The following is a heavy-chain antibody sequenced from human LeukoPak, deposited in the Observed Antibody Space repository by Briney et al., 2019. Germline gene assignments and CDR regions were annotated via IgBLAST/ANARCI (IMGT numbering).Heavy chain of an antibody. J-gene: IGHJ4*02. CDR1: GGSISRDY. CDR3: ATSQAAASSFGY. CDR2: IYTSGIT. Sequence: PSETLSLTCTVSGGSISRDYWSWIRQPAGKGLEWIGRIYTSGITNCNPSLESRVTMSVDTSKNQFSLKLRSVTAADTAVYYCATSQAAASSFGYWGQGTLVTVSS. D-gene: IGHD6-13*01. V-gene: IGHV4-4*07.